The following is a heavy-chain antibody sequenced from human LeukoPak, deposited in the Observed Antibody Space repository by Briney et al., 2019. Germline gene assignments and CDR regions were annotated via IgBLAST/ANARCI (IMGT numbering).Heavy chain of an antibody. J-gene: IGHJ5*02. CDR3: ARGNIVVVPAANWFDP. D-gene: IGHD2-2*01. V-gene: IGHV4-59*01. Sequence: SETLSLTCTVSGGSISSYYWSWIRRPPGKGLEWIGYIYYSGSTNYNPSLKSRVTISVDTSKNQFSLKLSSVTAADTAVYYCARGNIVVVPAANWFDPWGQGTLVTVSS. CDR2: IYYSGST. CDR1: GGSISSYY.